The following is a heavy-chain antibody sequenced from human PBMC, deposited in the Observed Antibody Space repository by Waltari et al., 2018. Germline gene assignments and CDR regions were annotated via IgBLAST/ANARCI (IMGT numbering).Heavy chain of an antibody. CDR1: GYSFTSYW. CDR2: IYPGDSDT. V-gene: IGHV5-51*01. D-gene: IGHD3-16*01. CDR3: ARRGMYGNHYFDY. J-gene: IGHJ4*02. Sequence: EVQLVQSGAEVKKPGESLRISCKGSGYSFTSYWTGWVRQMPGKGLEWRGIIYPGDSDTRYSPSVQGQVTISADKSISTAYLQWSSLKASDTAMYYCARRGMYGNHYFDYWGQGTLVTVSS.